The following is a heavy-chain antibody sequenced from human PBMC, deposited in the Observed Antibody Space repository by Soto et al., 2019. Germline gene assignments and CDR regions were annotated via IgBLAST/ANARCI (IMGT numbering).Heavy chain of an antibody. V-gene: IGHV3-23*01. Sequence: GGSLRLSCAASGFTFSSYAMSWVRQAPGKGLEWVSAISGSGGSTYYPDSVKGRFTISRDNSKNTLYLQMNSLRAEDTAVYYCAKGHYQLLGSFDIWGQGTMVTVSS. CDR3: AKGHYQLLGSFDI. CDR1: GFTFSSYA. D-gene: IGHD2-2*01. CDR2: ISGSGGST. J-gene: IGHJ3*02.